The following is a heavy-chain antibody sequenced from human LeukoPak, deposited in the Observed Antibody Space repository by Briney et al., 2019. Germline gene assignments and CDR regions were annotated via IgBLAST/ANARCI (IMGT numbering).Heavy chain of an antibody. J-gene: IGHJ3*02. V-gene: IGHV4-39*01. CDR2: IFYSGST. CDR1: GGSISSSGYY. D-gene: IGHD3-22*01. CDR3: ARSIGLGITMIVVALDAFDI. Sequence: SETLSLTCTVSGGSISSSGYYWGWIRQPPGKGLEWIGGNIFYSGSTSYNPSLKSRITISVDTSKNQFSLKLSSVTAADTAVYYCARSIGLGITMIVVALDAFDIWGQGTMVTVSS.